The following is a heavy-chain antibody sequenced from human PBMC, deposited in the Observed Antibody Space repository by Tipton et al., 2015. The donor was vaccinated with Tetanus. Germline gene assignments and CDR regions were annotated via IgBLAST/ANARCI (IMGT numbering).Heavy chain of an antibody. CDR3: ARDGDTSGHYGIFDS. J-gene: IGHJ4*02. D-gene: IGHD3-22*01. CDR2: ITGSGHI. CDR1: GFTLTTYS. V-gene: IGHV3-21*01. Sequence: SLRLSCAASGFTLTTYSINWFRQAPGKGLEWVSSITGSGHITYADSVKGRCAVSRDNSKNTVYLQMNSLSAEDTAVYYCARDGDTSGHYGIFDSWGQGTLLIVSS.